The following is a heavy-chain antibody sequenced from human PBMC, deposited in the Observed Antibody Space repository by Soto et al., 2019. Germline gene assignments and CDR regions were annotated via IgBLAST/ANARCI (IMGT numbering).Heavy chain of an antibody. CDR1: GGSISISSYY. Sequence: LSLTCTVCGGSISISSYYWRWIRQPPGKGLESIGSIYYSGSTYYNPSLKSRVTISVDTSKNQFSLKLSSVTAADTAVYYCACIFSGGYGYGFYYYGMDVWGQGTTVTVSS. V-gene: IGHV4-39*01. J-gene: IGHJ6*02. D-gene: IGHD5-18*01. CDR3: ACIFSGGYGYGFYYYGMDV. CDR2: IYYSGST.